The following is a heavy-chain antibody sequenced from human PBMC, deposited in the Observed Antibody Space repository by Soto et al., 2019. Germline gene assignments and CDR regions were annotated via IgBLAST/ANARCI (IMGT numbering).Heavy chain of an antibody. CDR2: IYPGDSDT. J-gene: IGHJ6*02. V-gene: IGHV5-51*01. Sequence: PGESLKISCKGSGYSFTSYWIGWVRQMPGKGLEWMGIIYPGDSDTRYSPSFQGQVTISADKSISTAYLQWSSLKASDTAMYYCARSFTISCFYSYYYYYYYVMYFSGQGSTVPVSS. CDR3: ARSFTISCFYSYYYYYYYVMYF. CDR1: GYSFTSYW. D-gene: IGHD3-9*01.